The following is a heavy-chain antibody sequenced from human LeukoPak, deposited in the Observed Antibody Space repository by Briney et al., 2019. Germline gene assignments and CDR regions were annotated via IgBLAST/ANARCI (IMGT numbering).Heavy chain of an antibody. Sequence: GGSLRLSCAASGFTVSSNYMSWVRQAPGKGLECLSVIYSGGSTSYAHSVKGRFTISRDNSKNTLYLQMNSLRAEDTAVYYCARGGFRCCSSTSCYAYDYWGQGTLVTVSS. CDR1: GFTVSSNY. J-gene: IGHJ4*02. CDR3: ARGGFRCCSSTSCYAYDY. D-gene: IGHD2-2*01. V-gene: IGHV3-66*01. CDR2: IYSGGST.